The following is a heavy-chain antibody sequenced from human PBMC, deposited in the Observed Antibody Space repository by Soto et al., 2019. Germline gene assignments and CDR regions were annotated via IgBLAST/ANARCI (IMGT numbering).Heavy chain of an antibody. Sequence: QVRLEESGPGLVKPSETLSLICSVSGGSVNNANYFWNWIRHHPENGLEWIGYIYYSGSTRYNPSFKTRATLSIDTSKNQFSLRLNSVTVADTAVYLCARYADYGGSRGGMDVWGRGTTVTVSS. V-gene: IGHV4-31*03. CDR3: ARYADYGGSRGGMDV. D-gene: IGHD4-17*01. J-gene: IGHJ6*02. CDR1: GGSVNNANYF. CDR2: IYYSGST.